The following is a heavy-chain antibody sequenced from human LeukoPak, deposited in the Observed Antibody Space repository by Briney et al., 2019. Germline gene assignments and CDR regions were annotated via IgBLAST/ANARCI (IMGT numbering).Heavy chain of an antibody. V-gene: IGHV2-5*02. CDR3: AHSRSSGYDSFDY. CDR1: GCALSTSGVG. J-gene: IGHJ4*02. Sequence: SGPTLSKPTPALTLTCTFSGCALSTSGVGVGWIRQLSRKSLKSLALNSFDDDKRYSPSLKSRLTINKDTYKNQVVTTMTNMDHVDAATYYCAHSRSSGYDSFDYWGQRTLVSVSS. CDR2: NSFDDDK. D-gene: IGHD5-12*01.